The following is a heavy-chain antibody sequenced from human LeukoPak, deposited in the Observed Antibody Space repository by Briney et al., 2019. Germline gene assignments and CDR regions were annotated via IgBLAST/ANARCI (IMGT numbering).Heavy chain of an antibody. CDR2: INHSGST. CDR1: GGSFSGYY. D-gene: IGHD4-11*01. J-gene: IGHJ4*02. Sequence: SETLSLTCAVYGGSFSGYYWSWIRQPPGKGLEWIGEINHSGSTNYNPSLKSRVTISVDTSKNQFSLKLSSVTAADTAVYYCARGRRTTRRFDYWGQGTLVTVSS. CDR3: ARGRRTTRRFDY. V-gene: IGHV4-34*01.